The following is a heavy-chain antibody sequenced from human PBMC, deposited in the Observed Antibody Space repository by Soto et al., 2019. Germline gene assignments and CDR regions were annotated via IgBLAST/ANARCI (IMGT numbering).Heavy chain of an antibody. CDR1: GFTFSSYW. CDR3: PREEGIADRMDV. D-gene: IGHD6-13*01. CDR2: IKQDGSEK. V-gene: IGHV3-7*05. J-gene: IGHJ6*02. Sequence: EVQLVESGGGLVQPGGSLRLSCAASGFTFSSYWMSWVRQAPGKGLEWVANIKQDGSEKYYVDSVKGHFTISRDNGKTSLYLQMNSRRTEDTAVYYCPREEGIADRMDVWGQGTTVTVSS.